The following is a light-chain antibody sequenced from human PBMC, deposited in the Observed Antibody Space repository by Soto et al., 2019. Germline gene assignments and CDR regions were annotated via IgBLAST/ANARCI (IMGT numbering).Light chain of an antibody. J-gene: IGKJ4*01. V-gene: IGKV3-11*01. CDR1: QSVSNY. CDR3: QHRGGWPPALT. Sequence: EIVLTQSPATLSLSPGERATLSCRASQSVSNYLAWYQQKPGQAPRLLIYDASNRATGIPARFSGSGSGTDFTLTISSLEPEDFAVYFCQHRGGWPPALTFGGGTKVEIK. CDR2: DAS.